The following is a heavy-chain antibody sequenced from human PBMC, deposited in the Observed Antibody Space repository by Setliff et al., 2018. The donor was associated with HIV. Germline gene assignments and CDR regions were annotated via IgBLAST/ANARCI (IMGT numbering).Heavy chain of an antibody. D-gene: IGHD4-17*01. Sequence: GGSLRLSCEASGLTFSTSYMTWLRQAPGKGLEWVAGIRPDASNKYYVDSVKGRFTISRDNDKKSLYLQMNSLRVEDTAVYYCARDPAYGAIDYWGQGTLVTVS. J-gene: IGHJ4*02. V-gene: IGHV3-7*03. CDR2: IRPDASNK. CDR1: GLTFSTSY. CDR3: ARDPAYGAIDY.